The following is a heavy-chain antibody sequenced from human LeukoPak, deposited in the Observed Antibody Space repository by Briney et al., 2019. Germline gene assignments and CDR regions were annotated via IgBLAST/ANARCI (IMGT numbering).Heavy chain of an antibody. Sequence: PGGSLRLSCAASGVTFSVFYMSSIRQAPGKGLEWVSYISSSGSTIYYADSVKGRFTISRDNTKNSLYLQMNSLRAEDTAVYYCARCGAAAGTNYPPDYWGQGTLVTVSS. CDR1: GVTFSVFY. J-gene: IGHJ4*02. CDR2: ISSSGSTI. CDR3: ARCGAAAGTNYPPDY. D-gene: IGHD6-13*01. V-gene: IGHV3-11*04.